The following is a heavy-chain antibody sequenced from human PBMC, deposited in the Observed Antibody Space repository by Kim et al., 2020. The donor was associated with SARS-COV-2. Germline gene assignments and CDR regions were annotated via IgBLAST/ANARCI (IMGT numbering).Heavy chain of an antibody. CDR3: AKGGATVTTHFDY. J-gene: IGHJ4*02. V-gene: IGHV3-23*01. Sequence: ADSVKGRFTITRDNSKNTLYLQMNSLRAEDTAVYYCAKGGATVTTHFDYWGQGTLVTVSS. D-gene: IGHD4-17*01.